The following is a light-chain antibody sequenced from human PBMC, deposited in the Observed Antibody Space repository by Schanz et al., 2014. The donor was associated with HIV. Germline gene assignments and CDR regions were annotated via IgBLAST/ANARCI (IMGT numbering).Light chain of an antibody. Sequence: EVVLTQSPGTLSLSPGERATLSCRASQTVSNTFLAWYQQKLGQAPRLLIYGASRRATGIPDRFSGSGSGTDFTLTVSRLEPEDFAVYYCQQRSTWPYTFGQGTKLEIK. CDR2: GAS. CDR1: QTVSNTF. V-gene: IGKV3D-20*02. J-gene: IGKJ2*01. CDR3: QQRSTWPYT.